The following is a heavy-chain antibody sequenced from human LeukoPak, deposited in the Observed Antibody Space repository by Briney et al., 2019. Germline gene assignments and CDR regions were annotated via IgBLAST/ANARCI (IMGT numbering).Heavy chain of an antibody. CDR2: INAGNGNT. CDR3: ARVGSAYGSGSPLGY. D-gene: IGHD3-10*01. Sequence: GASVNVSCKASGYTFTSYAMHWVRQAPGQRLEWMGWINAGNGNTKYSQKFQGRVTITRDTSASTAYMELSSLRSEDTAVYYCARVGSAYGSGSPLGYWGQGTLVTVSS. J-gene: IGHJ4*02. CDR1: GYTFTSYA. V-gene: IGHV1-3*01.